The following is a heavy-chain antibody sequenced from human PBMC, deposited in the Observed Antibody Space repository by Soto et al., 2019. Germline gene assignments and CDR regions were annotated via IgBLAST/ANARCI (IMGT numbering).Heavy chain of an antibody. CDR2: MNPNSGNT. D-gene: IGHD2-2*01. V-gene: IGHV1-8*01. CDR1: RYTFTSYD. J-gene: IGHJ3*02. Sequence: ASVKVSCKASRYTFTSYDINWVRQATGQGLEWMGWMNPNSGNTGYAQKFQGRVTMTRNTSISTAYMELSSLRSEDTAVYYCARGVGLPAHLDIWGQGTMVTVSS. CDR3: ARGVGLPAHLDI.